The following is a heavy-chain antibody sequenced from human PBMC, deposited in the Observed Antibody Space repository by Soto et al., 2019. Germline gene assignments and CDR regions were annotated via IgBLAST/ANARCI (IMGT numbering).Heavy chain of an antibody. Sequence: EVQLLESGGGLVQPGGSLRLSCAASGFTFSSYTMSWVRQAPGKGLEWVSGISAPGGSTYYADSVKGRFTFSRDNSKNTLYLQMNSLRAEDTAVYYCAKGFIRDCGGDCTVDTWGQGTLVTVSS. J-gene: IGHJ5*02. CDR3: AKGFIRDCGGDCTVDT. CDR2: ISAPGGST. V-gene: IGHV3-23*01. CDR1: GFTFSSYT. D-gene: IGHD2-21*02.